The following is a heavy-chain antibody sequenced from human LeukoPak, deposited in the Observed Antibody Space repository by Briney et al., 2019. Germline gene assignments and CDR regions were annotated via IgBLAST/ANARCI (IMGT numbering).Heavy chain of an antibody. CDR1: GFTFSSSW. Sequence: PGGSLRLSCAASGFTFSSSWMKWVRQAPGKGLESVSVIKEDGSKKYYVDSVKGRFAISRDNAKNSLYLQMNNVRAEDTAVYFCAANTQSGYWGQGALVTVSS. J-gene: IGHJ4*02. CDR3: AANTQSGY. V-gene: IGHV3-7*05. CDR2: IKEDGSKK. D-gene: IGHD3-16*01.